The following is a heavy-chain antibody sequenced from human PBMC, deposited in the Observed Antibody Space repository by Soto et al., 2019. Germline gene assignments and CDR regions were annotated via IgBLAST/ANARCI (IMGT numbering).Heavy chain of an antibody. CDR1: GFTFSNYW. V-gene: IGHV3-48*01. Sequence: GGSLRLSCAASGFTFSNYWMTWVRQAPGKGLEWVSNIRSSSSTIYYADSVKGRFTISRDNAKNSLYLQMNSLRAEDTAVYYCASIYDDFWSGYYSNWFDPWGQGTLVTVSS. D-gene: IGHD3-3*01. J-gene: IGHJ5*02. CDR3: ASIYDDFWSGYYSNWFDP. CDR2: IRSSSSTI.